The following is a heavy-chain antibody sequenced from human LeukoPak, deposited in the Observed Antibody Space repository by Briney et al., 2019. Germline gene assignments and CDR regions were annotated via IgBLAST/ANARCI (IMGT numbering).Heavy chain of an antibody. Sequence: ETLSLTCTVSGGSISSYYWSWIRQPPGKGLEWIGYIYYSGSTNYNPSLKSRVTISVDTSKNQFSLKLSSVTAADTAVYYCARDPGAYGYFDYWGQGTLVTVSS. CDR1: GGSISSYY. D-gene: IGHD2-21*01. CDR3: ARDPGAYGYFDY. CDR2: IYYSGST. J-gene: IGHJ4*02. V-gene: IGHV4-59*01.